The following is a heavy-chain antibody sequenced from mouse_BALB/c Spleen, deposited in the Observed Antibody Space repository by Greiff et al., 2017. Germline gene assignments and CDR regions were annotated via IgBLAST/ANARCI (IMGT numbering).Heavy chain of an antibody. V-gene: IGHV7-1*02. Sequence: EVQVVESGGGLVQPGGSLRLSCATSGFTFSDFYMEWVRQPPGKRLEWIAASRNKANDYTTEYSASVKGRFIVSRDTSQSILYLQMNALRAEDTAIYYCARDASLLRLRAMDYWGQGTSVTVSS. J-gene: IGHJ4*01. CDR2: SRNKANDYTT. D-gene: IGHD1-2*01. CDR3: ARDASLLRLRAMDY. CDR1: GFTFSDFY.